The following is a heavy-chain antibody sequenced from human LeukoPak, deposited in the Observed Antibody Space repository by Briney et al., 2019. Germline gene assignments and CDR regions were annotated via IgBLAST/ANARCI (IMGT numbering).Heavy chain of an antibody. J-gene: IGHJ4*02. V-gene: IGHV1-69*13. CDR3: ATRPGCSSTSCYVVY. D-gene: IGHD2-2*01. CDR1: GGTFSSYA. CDR2: IIPIFGTA. Sequence: SVKVSCRASGGTFSSYAISWVRQAPGQGLEWMGGIIPIFGTANYAQKFQGRVTITADESTSTAYMELSSLRSEDTAVYYCATRPGCSSTSCYVVYWGQGTLVTVSS.